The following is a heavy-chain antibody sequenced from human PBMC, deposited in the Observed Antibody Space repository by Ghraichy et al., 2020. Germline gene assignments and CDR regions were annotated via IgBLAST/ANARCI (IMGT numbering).Heavy chain of an antibody. V-gene: IGHV3-23*01. CDR3: AKEIKRTITMITDGMDV. CDR1: GFTFSSYA. CDR2: ISGSGGST. D-gene: IGHD3-22*01. Sequence: LNISCAASGFTFSSYAMSWVRQAPGKGLEWVSAISGSGGSTYYADSVKGRFTISRDNSKNTLYLQMNSLRAEDTAVYYCAKEIKRTITMITDGMDVWGQGTTVTVSS. J-gene: IGHJ6*02.